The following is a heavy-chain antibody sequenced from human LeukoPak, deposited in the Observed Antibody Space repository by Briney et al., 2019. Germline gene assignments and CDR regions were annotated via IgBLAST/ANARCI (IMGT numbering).Heavy chain of an antibody. D-gene: IGHD4-23*01. CDR1: GFTFSSYN. CDR3: ARAFYYGGNSNYFDY. CDR2: VSSSSSTM. J-gene: IGHJ4*02. Sequence: PGGSLRLSCAASGFTFSSYNMNWVRQAPGKGLEWVSYVSSSSSTMYYADSVKGRFTISRDNAKNSLYLQMNSLRAEDTAVYYCARAFYYGGNSNYFDYWGQGTLVTVSS. V-gene: IGHV3-48*04.